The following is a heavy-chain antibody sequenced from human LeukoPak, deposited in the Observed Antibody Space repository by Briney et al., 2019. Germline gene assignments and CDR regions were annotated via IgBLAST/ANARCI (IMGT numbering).Heavy chain of an antibody. CDR2: IFPSGGEI. D-gene: IGHD3-10*01. J-gene: IGHJ4*02. Sequence: GRSLRLSCAASGFTFSTFAMIWVRQPPGKGLEWVSSIFPSGGEIHYADSVRGRFTISRDNSKNTLYLQMNSLRAEDTAVYYCAKGHVLLWFGEFWGQGTLVTVSS. CDR3: AKGHVLLWFGEF. V-gene: IGHV3-23*01. CDR1: GFTFSTFA.